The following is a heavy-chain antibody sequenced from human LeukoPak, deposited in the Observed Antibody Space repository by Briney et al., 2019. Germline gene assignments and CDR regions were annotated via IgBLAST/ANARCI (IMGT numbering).Heavy chain of an antibody. J-gene: IGHJ6*03. D-gene: IGHD3-3*01. CDR2: IYYSGST. CDR3: VGVVIIGYYMDV. Sequence: SETLSLTCTVSGGSISSYYWSWIRQPPGKGLEWIGYIYYSGSTNYNPSLKSRVTISVDTSKNQFSLKLSSATAADTAVYYCVGVVIIGYYMDVWGKGTTVTVSS. CDR1: GGSISSYY. V-gene: IGHV4-59*01.